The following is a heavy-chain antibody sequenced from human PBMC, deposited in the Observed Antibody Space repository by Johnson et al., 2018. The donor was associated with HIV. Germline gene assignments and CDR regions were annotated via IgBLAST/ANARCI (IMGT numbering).Heavy chain of an antibody. CDR1: GFTFDDYG. CDR2: INWNGGST. J-gene: IGHJ3*02. D-gene: IGHD2-8*01. V-gene: IGHV3-20*04. Sequence: VQLVESGGGVVRPGGSLRLSCAASGFTFDDYGMTWVRQAPGNGLEWVSGINWNGGSTTYADSVKGRFTISRDNAKNSLYLQMNSLRAEDTAFYYCATESRYCIDGVCRTDAFDIWGQGTMVTASA. CDR3: ATESRYCIDGVCRTDAFDI.